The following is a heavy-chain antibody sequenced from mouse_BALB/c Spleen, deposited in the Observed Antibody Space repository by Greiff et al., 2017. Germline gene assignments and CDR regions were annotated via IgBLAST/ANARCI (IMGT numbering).Heavy chain of an antibody. CDR2: ISSGGST. CDR1: GFTFSSYA. D-gene: IGHD5-5*01. V-gene: IGHV5-6-5*01. Sequence: EVHLVESGGGLVKPGGSLKLSCAASGFTFSSYAMSWVRQTPEKRLEWVASISSGGSTYYPDSVKGRFTISRDNARNILYLQMSSLRSEDTAMYYCARALPYYFDYWGQGTTLTVSS. J-gene: IGHJ2*01. CDR3: ARALPYYFDY.